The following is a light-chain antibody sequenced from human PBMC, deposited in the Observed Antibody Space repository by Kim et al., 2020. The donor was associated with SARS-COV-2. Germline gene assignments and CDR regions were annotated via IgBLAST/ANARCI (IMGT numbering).Light chain of an antibody. V-gene: IGLV3-1*01. CDR1: KLGDKY. CDR2: QDS. Sequence: VSPGQTASITCSGDKLGDKYACWYQQKPGQSPVLVIYQDSKRPSGIPERFSGSNSGNTATLTISGTQAMDEADYYRQAWDRTTVVFGGGTQLTVL. CDR3: QAWDRTTVV. J-gene: IGLJ2*01.